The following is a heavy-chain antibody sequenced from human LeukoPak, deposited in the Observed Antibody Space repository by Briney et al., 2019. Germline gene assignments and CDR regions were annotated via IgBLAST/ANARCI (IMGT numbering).Heavy chain of an antibody. CDR2: ISYDGSNK. CDR1: GFTSSSYA. J-gene: IGHJ4*02. D-gene: IGHD6-13*01. Sequence: PGGSLRLSCAASGFTSSSYAMHWVRQAPGKGLEWVAVISYDGSNKYYADSVKGRFTISRDNSKNTLYLQMNSLRAEDTAVYYCAREGDPAGLDYWGQGTLVTVSS. CDR3: AREGDPAGLDY. V-gene: IGHV3-30-3*01.